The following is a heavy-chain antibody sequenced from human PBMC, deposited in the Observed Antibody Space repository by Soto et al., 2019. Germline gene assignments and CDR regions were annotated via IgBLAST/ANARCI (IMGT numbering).Heavy chain of an antibody. CDR3: PITANTVADYFDL. J-gene: IGHJ4*02. Sequence: GEYLKISCQVSGYTFTIYWIGWVRQMPGKGLEWMGIIYPSDSDTRYSPSFQGQVTISADQSINTAYLQWDSLKASDTAIYYCPITANTVADYFDLWGQGTLVPVYS. D-gene: IGHD1-20*01. V-gene: IGHV5-51*01. CDR2: IYPSDSDT. CDR1: GYTFTIYW.